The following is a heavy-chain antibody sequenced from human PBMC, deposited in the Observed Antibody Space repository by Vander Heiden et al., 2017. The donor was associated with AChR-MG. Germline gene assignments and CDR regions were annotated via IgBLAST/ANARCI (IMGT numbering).Heavy chain of an antibody. J-gene: IGHJ5*02. CDR2: INHSGST. CDR3: ARGPLRYCSGGSCYSLSWFWFDP. Sequence: QVQLQQWGAGLLKPSETLSLTCAVYGGSFSGYYCSWIRQPPGKGLEWIGEINHSGSTNYNPSLKSRVTISVDTSKNQFSLKLSSVTAADTAVYYCARGPLRYCSGGSCYSLSWFWFDPWGQGTLVTVSS. V-gene: IGHV4-34*01. D-gene: IGHD2-15*01. CDR1: GGSFSGYY.